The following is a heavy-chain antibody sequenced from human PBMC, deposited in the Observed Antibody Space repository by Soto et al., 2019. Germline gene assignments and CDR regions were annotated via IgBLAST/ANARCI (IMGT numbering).Heavy chain of an antibody. CDR1: GYSFTTYY. V-gene: IGHV1-46*01. CDR2: INPSGGVT. Sequence: EASVKVSCKASGYSFTTYYMQWVRQAPGQGLELMGVINPSGGVTTYTQNLQGRVTVTRDTSTSTVYMELSNLRFEDTAVYYCTRAIVGAPNDHWGQGTLVTVSS. J-gene: IGHJ4*02. D-gene: IGHD1-26*01. CDR3: TRAIVGAPNDH.